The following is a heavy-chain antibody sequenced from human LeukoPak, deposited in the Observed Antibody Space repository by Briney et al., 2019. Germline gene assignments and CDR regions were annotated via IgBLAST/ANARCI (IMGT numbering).Heavy chain of an antibody. Sequence: GGSLRLSCAASGFTFSSYNMNWVRQSPGKGLDWVSHISNSGSAMYYADSVKGRFTISRDTAKNSLCLQMNSLRAEDTAVYYCARESPRWSEGAFDIWGQGTMVTVSS. D-gene: IGHD2-8*01. CDR3: ARESPRWSEGAFDI. CDR1: GFTFSSYN. CDR2: ISNSGSAM. V-gene: IGHV3-48*01. J-gene: IGHJ3*02.